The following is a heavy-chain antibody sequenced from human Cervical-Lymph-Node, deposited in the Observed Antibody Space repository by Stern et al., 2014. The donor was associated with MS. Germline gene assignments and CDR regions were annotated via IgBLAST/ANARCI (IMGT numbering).Heavy chain of an antibody. CDR2: IYWDDER. V-gene: IGHV2-5*02. CDR1: GFSLTTSAVG. J-gene: IGHJ4*02. Sequence: QVTLKESGPTLVKPTQTLTLTCTFSGFSLTTSAVGVGWIRRPPGKALEWLGIIYWDDERRYSPSLNSRLTITKGTSKTQVGLTRTTMAPVDTATYYCVPRRVAWPFGDSFDYGGKGTLLPVSP. D-gene: IGHD3-3*01. CDR3: VPRRVAWPFGDSFDY.